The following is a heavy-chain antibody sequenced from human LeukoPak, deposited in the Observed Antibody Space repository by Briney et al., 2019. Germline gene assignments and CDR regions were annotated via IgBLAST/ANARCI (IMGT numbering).Heavy chain of an antibody. J-gene: IGHJ4*02. Sequence: PGGSLRLSCAASGFTFTGYWMNWVRQAPGKGVEWVANINHDGSEKYYEDSVKGRFTISRDNAKNSLYLQMNSLRDEDTAVYYCAREERDGYLDYWGQGTLVSASS. CDR2: INHDGSEK. V-gene: IGHV3-7*01. CDR1: GFTFTGYW. D-gene: IGHD5-24*01. CDR3: AREERDGYLDY.